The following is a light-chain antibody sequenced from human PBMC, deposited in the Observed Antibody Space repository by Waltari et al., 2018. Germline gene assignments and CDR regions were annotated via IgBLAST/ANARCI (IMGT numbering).Light chain of an antibody. CDR3: QHTTDWPPAFT. CDR1: QSVSAY. V-gene: IGKV3-11*01. CDR2: GSS. Sequence: EVVLTQYPATLSLSPVEGATLSCRASQSVSAYLAWYQQKPGQAPRLLIYGSSTRATGVPDRFSGRGSGTDFSLTISSVEPEDFAVYYCQHTTDWPPAFTFGPGTRVDLK. J-gene: IGKJ3*01.